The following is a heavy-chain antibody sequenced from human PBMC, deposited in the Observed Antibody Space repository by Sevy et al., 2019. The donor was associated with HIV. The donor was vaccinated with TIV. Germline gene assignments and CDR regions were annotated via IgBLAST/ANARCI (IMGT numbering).Heavy chain of an antibody. CDR2: ISWNSGSI. CDR1: GFTFDDYA. V-gene: IGHV3-9*01. D-gene: IGHD3-10*01. Sequence: GGSLRLSCAASGFTFDDYAMHWVRQAPGKGLEWVSGISWNSGSIGYADSVKGRFTISRDNAKNSLYLQMNSLRAEDTALHYCAKDIEIYYGSGSYDYWGQGTLVTVSS. J-gene: IGHJ4*02. CDR3: AKDIEIYYGSGSYDY.